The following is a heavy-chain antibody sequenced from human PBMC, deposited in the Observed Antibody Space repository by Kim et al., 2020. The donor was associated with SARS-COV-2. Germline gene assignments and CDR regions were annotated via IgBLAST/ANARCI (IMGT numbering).Heavy chain of an antibody. V-gene: IGHV3-30*04. D-gene: IGHD3-10*01. J-gene: IGHJ4*02. CDR3: ARATLYYYGSGSTPYTNTLSLDY. Sequence: GGSLRLSCAASGFTFSSYAMHWVRQAPGKGLEWVAVISYDGSNKYYADSVKGRFTISRDNSKNTLYLQMNSLRAEDTAVYYCARATLYYYGSGSTPYTNTLSLDYWGQGTLVTVSS. CDR1: GFTFSSYA. CDR2: ISYDGSNK.